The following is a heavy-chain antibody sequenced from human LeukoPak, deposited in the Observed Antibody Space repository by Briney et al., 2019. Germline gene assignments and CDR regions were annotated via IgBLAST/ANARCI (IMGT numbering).Heavy chain of an antibody. Sequence: PGGSLRLSCAASGFTFGSYSMNWVRQAPGKGLEWVSSISSSSSYIYYADSVKGRFTISRDNAKNSLYPQMNSLRAEDTAVYYCARVLSEGYAAFDIWGQGTMVTVSS. CDR3: ARVLSEGYAAFDI. CDR1: GFTFGSYS. V-gene: IGHV3-21*01. D-gene: IGHD5-18*01. J-gene: IGHJ3*02. CDR2: ISSSSSYI.